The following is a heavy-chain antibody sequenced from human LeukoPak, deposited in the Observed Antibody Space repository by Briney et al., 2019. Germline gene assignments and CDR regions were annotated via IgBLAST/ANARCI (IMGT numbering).Heavy chain of an antibody. Sequence: GSLRLSCAASGFTFNNYAMSWIRQPPGKGLEWIGYIYYSGSTNYNPSLKSRVTISVDTSKNQFSLKLSSVTAADTAVYYCARSALWGSYRYTDYWGQGTLVTVSS. D-gene: IGHD3-16*02. J-gene: IGHJ4*02. CDR1: GFTFNNYA. V-gene: IGHV4-59*01. CDR3: ARSALWGSYRYTDY. CDR2: IYYSGST.